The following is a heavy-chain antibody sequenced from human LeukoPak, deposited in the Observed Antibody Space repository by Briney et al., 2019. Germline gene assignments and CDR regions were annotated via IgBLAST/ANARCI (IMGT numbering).Heavy chain of an antibody. CDR2: VTRSGGGT. V-gene: IGHV3-23*01. Sequence: GGSLRLSCAASGFTFSSYAMSWVRQAPGKGLEWVSSVTRSGGGTYYADSVKGRFTISRDNSENTLYLQMHSLRAEDTALYYCARRDTSGSYYFDSWGQGTLVTVSS. CDR3: ARRDTSGSYYFDS. D-gene: IGHD6-19*01. J-gene: IGHJ4*02. CDR1: GFTFSSYA.